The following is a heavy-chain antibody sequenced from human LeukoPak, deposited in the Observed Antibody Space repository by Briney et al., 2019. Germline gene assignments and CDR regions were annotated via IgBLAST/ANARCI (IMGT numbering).Heavy chain of an antibody. CDR2: LIEGGDLK. CDR3: AREAITMVRGVTMYYFDY. D-gene: IGHD3-10*01. V-gene: IGHV3-7*01. Sequence: GGSLRFSCAAPGFTFSPYWMTWFRQAPGKGLPWGANLIEGGDLKYYVDSVKGRFTISRDNTKNSLYLQMTSLRADDTAVYYCAREAITMVRGVTMYYFDYWGQGTLVTVSS. CDR1: GFTFSPYW. J-gene: IGHJ4*02.